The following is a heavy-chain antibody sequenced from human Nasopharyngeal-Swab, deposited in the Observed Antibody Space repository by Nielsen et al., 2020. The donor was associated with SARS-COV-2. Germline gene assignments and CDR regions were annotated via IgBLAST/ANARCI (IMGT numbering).Heavy chain of an antibody. D-gene: IGHD5-24*01. Sequence: SVKVSCKASGGTFSGHAISWVRQAPGQGLEWMGRIIPILGIANYAQKFQGRVTITADKSTSTAYMELSSLRSEDTAVYYCAAGRATILNWYFDLWGRGTLVTVSS. CDR1: GGTFSGHA. CDR3: AAGRATILNWYFDL. CDR2: IIPILGIA. V-gene: IGHV1-69*04. J-gene: IGHJ2*01.